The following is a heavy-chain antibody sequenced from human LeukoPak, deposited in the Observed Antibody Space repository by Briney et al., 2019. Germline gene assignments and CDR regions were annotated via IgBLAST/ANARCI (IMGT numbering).Heavy chain of an antibody. Sequence: SQTLSLTCTVSGGSISSGSYYWSWIRQPAGKGLEWIGRIYTSGSTNYNPSLKSRVTISVDTSKNQFSLKLSSVTAADTAVYYCAITSRATDGGSGSEFDQWGQGTLVTVSS. D-gene: IGHD3-10*01. CDR3: AITSRATDGGSGSEFDQ. CDR2: IYTSGST. J-gene: IGHJ4*02. CDR1: GGSISSGSYY. V-gene: IGHV4-61*02.